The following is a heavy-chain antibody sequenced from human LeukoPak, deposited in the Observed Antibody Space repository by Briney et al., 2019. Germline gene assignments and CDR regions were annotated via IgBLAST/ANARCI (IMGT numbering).Heavy chain of an antibody. CDR1: GGSISSYY. V-gene: IGHV4-59*08. CDR3: ARGITMIVVGTWFDT. CDR2: IYYSGST. J-gene: IGHJ5*02. D-gene: IGHD3-22*01. Sequence: SETLSLTCTVSGGSISSYYWSWIRQPPGKGLEWIGYIYYSGSTNYNPSLKSRVTISVDTSKNQFSLKLSSVTAADTAVYYCARGITMIVVGTWFDTWGQGTLVTVSS.